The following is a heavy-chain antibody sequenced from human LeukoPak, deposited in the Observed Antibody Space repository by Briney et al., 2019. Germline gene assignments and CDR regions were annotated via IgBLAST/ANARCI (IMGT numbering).Heavy chain of an antibody. J-gene: IGHJ3*02. CDR2: IYYSGST. CDR3: ARDNLDLYYYGSGSYYNLRFAFDI. D-gene: IGHD3-10*01. Sequence: SETLSLTCTVSGGSISSYYWSWIRQPPGKGLEWIGYIYYSGSTNYNPSLKSRVTISVDTSKNQFSLKLSSVTAADTAVYYCARDNLDLYYYGSGSYYNLRFAFDIWGQGTMVTVSS. CDR1: GGSISSYY. V-gene: IGHV4-59*01.